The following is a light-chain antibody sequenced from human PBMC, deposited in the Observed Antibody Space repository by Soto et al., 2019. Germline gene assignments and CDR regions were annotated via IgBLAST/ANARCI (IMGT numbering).Light chain of an antibody. CDR1: QDISSY. J-gene: IGKJ2*01. Sequence: DIQMTQSPSSLSASVGDRVTITCQASQDISSYASWYQQKPGKTPKLLIYDASSLETGVPSRFSGSVSGTNFTFTIRSVQPEDVATYYCQQYALFGQGTKLEIK. CDR2: DAS. CDR3: QQYAL. V-gene: IGKV1-33*01.